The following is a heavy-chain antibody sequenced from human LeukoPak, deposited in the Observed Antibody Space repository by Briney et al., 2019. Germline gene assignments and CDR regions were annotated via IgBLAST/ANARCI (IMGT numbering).Heavy chain of an antibody. Sequence: GGSLRLSCAASGFTFSTYWVHWVRQAPGKGLVWVSRINPDGSRTDYADSVKGRFIISRDNARNTLFLQMNSLRAEDTAVYYCAGNSPGFDSWGQGTLVTVSS. CDR3: AGNSPGFDS. J-gene: IGHJ4*02. CDR2: INPDGSRT. CDR1: GFTFSTYW. V-gene: IGHV3-74*01. D-gene: IGHD2-21*01.